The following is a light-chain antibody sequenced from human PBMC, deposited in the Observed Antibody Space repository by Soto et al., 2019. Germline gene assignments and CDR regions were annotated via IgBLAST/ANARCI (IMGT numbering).Light chain of an antibody. CDR3: EKYNSAPGT. V-gene: IGKV1-27*01. Sequence: DIQLTQSPSSLSASVGDRVTITCRASQGISSYLAWYQQKPGKVPKLLIYAASTLQSGVPSRFSGSGSGTDFTLTSSSLQPKDVATDYCEKYNSAPGTFGQGTKVEI. CDR1: QGISSY. J-gene: IGKJ1*01. CDR2: AAS.